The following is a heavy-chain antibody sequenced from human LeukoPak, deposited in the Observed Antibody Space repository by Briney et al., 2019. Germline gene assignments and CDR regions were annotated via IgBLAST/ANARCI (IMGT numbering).Heavy chain of an antibody. CDR2: IYYSGST. D-gene: IGHD4-11*01. CDR1: GGSISSYY. CDR3: ARGTHDYSNYREYYFDY. Sequence: TSETLSLTCTVSGGSISSYYWSWIRQPPGKGLEWIGYIYYSGSTYYNPSLKSRVTISVDTSKNQFSLKLSSVTAADTAVYYCARGTHDYSNYREYYFDYWGQGTLVTVSS. J-gene: IGHJ4*02. V-gene: IGHV4-59*08.